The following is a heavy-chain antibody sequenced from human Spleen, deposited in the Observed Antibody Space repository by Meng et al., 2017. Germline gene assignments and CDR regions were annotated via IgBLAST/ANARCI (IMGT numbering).Heavy chain of an antibody. Sequence: ASVKVSCKPSGYNFPDYYIHWVRRAPGQGLEWMGRINPNSGGTNYAQKFQGRVTMTRDTSISTAYMELSRLRSDDTAVYYCARDSLLTTVTTNQLFDPYYGMDVWGQGTTVTVSS. CDR2: INPNSGGT. CDR1: GYNFPDYY. V-gene: IGHV1-2*06. D-gene: IGHD4-17*01. J-gene: IGHJ6*02. CDR3: ARDSLLTTVTTNQLFDPYYGMDV.